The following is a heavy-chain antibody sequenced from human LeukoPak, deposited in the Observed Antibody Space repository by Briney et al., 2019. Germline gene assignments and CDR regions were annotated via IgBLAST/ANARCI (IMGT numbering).Heavy chain of an antibody. V-gene: IGHV3-7*04. J-gene: IGHJ3*02. Sequence: PGGPLRLSCAASGFTFSDYWMSWVRQAPGKGLEWVANIRKDGNEKYYVDSVKGRFTISRENAKNSLYLQMNSLRGEDTAVYYCARYCGGDCYSPHDAFDIWGQGTMVTVSS. CDR1: GFTFSDYW. D-gene: IGHD2-21*02. CDR2: IRKDGNEK. CDR3: ARYCGGDCYSPHDAFDI.